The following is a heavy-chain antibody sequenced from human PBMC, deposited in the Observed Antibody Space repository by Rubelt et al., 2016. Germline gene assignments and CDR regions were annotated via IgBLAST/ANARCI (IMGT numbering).Heavy chain of an antibody. D-gene: IGHD5-18*01. CDR2: IYYSGST. CDR3: ARIQDVDTLRMDV. CDR1: GGSISSYY. J-gene: IGHJ6*02. Sequence: QVQLQESGPGLVKPSETLSLTCIVSGGSISSYYWSWIRQPPGKGLEWIGYIYYSGSTNYNPSLKSRVTISVDTSKNPFALKLSSVTAADTAVYYCARIQDVDTLRMDVWGQGTTVTVSS. V-gene: IGHV4-59*01.